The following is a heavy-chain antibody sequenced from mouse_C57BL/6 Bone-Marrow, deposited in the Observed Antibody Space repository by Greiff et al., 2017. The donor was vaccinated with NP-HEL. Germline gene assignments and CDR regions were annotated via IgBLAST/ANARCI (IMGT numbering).Heavy chain of an antibody. J-gene: IGHJ1*03. CDR3: ASDEGHYYGSSPHWYFDV. CDR1: GYSITSGYY. CDR2: ISYDGSN. Sequence: EVKLVESGPGLVKPSQSLSLTCSVTGYSITSGYYWNWIRQFPGNKLEWMGYISYDGSNNYNPSLKNRISITRDTSTTQFFLKLNSVTTEDTATYYCASDEGHYYGSSPHWYFDVWGTGTTVTVSS. D-gene: IGHD1-1*01. V-gene: IGHV3-6*01.